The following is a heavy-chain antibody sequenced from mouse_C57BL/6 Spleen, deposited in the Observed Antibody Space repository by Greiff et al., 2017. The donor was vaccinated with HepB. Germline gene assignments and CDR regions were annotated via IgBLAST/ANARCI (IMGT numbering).Heavy chain of an antibody. Sequence: EVKLQQSGPELVKPGASVKITCKASGYTFTDYYMNWVKQSHGKSLEWIGDINPNNGGTSYNQKFKGKATLTVDKSSSTAYMELRSLTSEDSAVYYCARRDGYPYWGQGTLVTVSA. CDR2: INPNNGGT. J-gene: IGHJ3*01. CDR1: GYTFTDYY. D-gene: IGHD2-3*01. CDR3: ARRDGYPY. V-gene: IGHV1-26*01.